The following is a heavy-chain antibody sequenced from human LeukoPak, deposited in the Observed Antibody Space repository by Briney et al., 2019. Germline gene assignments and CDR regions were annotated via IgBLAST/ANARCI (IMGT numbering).Heavy chain of an antibody. CDR2: ISGSGGST. CDR3: AKDPLKPVGYSSGWYRGGY. J-gene: IGHJ4*02. Sequence: GGSLRLSCAAPGFTFSSYAMSWVRQAPGKGLEWVSAISGSGGSTYYADSVKGRFTISRDNTKNTLYLQMNSLRAADTAVYYCAKDPLKPVGYSSGWYRGGYWGQGTLVTVSS. V-gene: IGHV3-23*01. CDR1: GFTFSSYA. D-gene: IGHD6-19*01.